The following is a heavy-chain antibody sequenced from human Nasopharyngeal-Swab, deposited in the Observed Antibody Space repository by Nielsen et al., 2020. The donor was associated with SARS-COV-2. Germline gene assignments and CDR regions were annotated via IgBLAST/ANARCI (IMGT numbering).Heavy chain of an antibody. CDR3: ARNGQSPFDY. CDR1: GGSISSSSYY. CDR2: IYYSGST. D-gene: IGHD6-19*01. Sequence: SQPLPLTCTVSGGSISSSSYYWSWLRQHPGKGLEWIGYIYYSGSTYYNPSLKSRVTISVDTSKNQSPLKLSSVTAADTAVYYCARNGQSPFDYWGQGTLVTVSS. J-gene: IGHJ4*02. V-gene: IGHV4-31*03.